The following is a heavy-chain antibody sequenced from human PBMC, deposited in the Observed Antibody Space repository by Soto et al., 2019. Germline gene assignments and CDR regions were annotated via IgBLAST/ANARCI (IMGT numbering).Heavy chain of an antibody. CDR2: IYYSGST. J-gene: IGHJ6*02. Sequence: ASETLSLTCTVSGGSISSYYWSWIRQPPGKGLEWIGYIYYSGSTYYNPSLKSRVTISVDTSKNQFSLKLSSVTAADTAVYYCARVGGYYYYYYGMDVWGQGTTVTVSS. D-gene: IGHD6-25*01. CDR1: GGSISSYY. V-gene: IGHV4-59*12. CDR3: ARVGGYYYYYYGMDV.